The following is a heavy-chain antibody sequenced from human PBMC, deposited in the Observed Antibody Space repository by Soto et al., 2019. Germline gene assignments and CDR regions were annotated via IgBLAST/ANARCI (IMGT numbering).Heavy chain of an antibody. CDR2: TSGSGDGT. D-gene: IGHD6-19*01. CDR1: GFTFSIYA. V-gene: IGHV3-23*01. CDR3: AQHAVAGPYYYYYMDV. Sequence: GGSLRLSCAASGFTFSIYAMSWVRQAPGKGLEWVSSTSGSGDGTYFADSVKGRFTISRDNSKNTLYLQMNSLRAGDTATYYCAQHAVAGPYYYYYMDVWGRGTTVTVSS. J-gene: IGHJ6*03.